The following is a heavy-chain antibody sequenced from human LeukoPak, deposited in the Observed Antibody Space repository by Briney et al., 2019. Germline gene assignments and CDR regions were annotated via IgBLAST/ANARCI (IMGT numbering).Heavy chain of an antibody. V-gene: IGHV3-9*03. CDR3: AKNRTYSGSYAGAFDI. CDR1: GFTFNDYV. D-gene: IGHD1-26*01. Sequence: GGSLRLSCAASGFTFNDYVMHWVRQAPGEGLEWVSGISWNSGSIGYADSMKGRFTISRDNAKNSLYLQMHSLRAEDMALYYCAKNRTYSGSYAGAFDIWGQGTMVTVSS. CDR2: ISWNSGSI. J-gene: IGHJ3*02.